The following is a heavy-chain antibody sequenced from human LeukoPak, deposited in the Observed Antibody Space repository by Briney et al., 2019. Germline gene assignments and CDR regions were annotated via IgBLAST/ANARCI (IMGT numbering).Heavy chain of an antibody. D-gene: IGHD1-26*01. V-gene: IGHV3-21*01. CDR2: ISSSSNYI. J-gene: IGHJ4*02. CDR1: GFTFSSYT. CDR3: ARDLRELPL. Sequence: PGGSLRLSCAASGFTFSSYTMTWVRQAPGKGLEWVSSISSSSNYIYYADSVKGRFTSPRDNAKNSLYLQMNSLRAEDTAVYYCARDLRELPLWGQGTLVTVSS.